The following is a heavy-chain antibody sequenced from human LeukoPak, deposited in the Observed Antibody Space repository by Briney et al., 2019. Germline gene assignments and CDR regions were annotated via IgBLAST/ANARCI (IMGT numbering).Heavy chain of an antibody. CDR2: INPNSGGT. Sequence: ASVKVSCKASGYTFTGYYMHWVRQAPGQGLEWMGWINPNSGGTNYAQKFQGRVTMTRDTSIGTAYMELSRLRSDDTAVYYCARVLRRENWFDPWGQGTLVTVSS. D-gene: IGHD3-16*01. CDR1: GYTFTGYY. V-gene: IGHV1-2*02. CDR3: ARVLRRENWFDP. J-gene: IGHJ5*02.